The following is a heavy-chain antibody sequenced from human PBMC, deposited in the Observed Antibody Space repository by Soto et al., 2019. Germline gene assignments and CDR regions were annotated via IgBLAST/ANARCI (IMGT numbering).Heavy chain of an antibody. Sequence: ASVKVSCKASGYTFTSYGISWVRQAPGQGLEWMGWISGYNGNTNYAQKFQGRVTMTTDISTNTAYMELRSLRSDDTAVYSCARGEVCGGDCYYYYGMDVWGQGTTVTVSS. CDR2: ISGYNGNT. V-gene: IGHV1-18*04. D-gene: IGHD2-21*02. CDR1: GYTFTSYG. J-gene: IGHJ6*02. CDR3: ARGEVCGGDCYYYYGMDV.